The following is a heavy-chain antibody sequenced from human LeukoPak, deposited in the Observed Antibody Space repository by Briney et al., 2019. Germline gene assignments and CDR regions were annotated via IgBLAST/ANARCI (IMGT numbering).Heavy chain of an antibody. CDR1: GFTFSSYG. Sequence: GGSLRLSCAASGFTFSSYGMHWVRQAPGKGLEWVGRIKRKSDGGTTDYAAPVKGRFTISRDDSKNTLYLQMNSLKSEDTAVYYCTTELDVRPNHYWGQGTLVTVSS. D-gene: IGHD1-14*01. CDR2: IKRKSDGGTT. V-gene: IGHV3-15*01. J-gene: IGHJ4*02. CDR3: TTELDVRPNHY.